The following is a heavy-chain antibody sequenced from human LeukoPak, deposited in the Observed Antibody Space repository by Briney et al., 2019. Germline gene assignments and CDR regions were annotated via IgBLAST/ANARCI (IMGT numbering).Heavy chain of an antibody. CDR3: ARVVEASDSYYFDY. D-gene: IGHD2-15*01. J-gene: IGHJ4*02. V-gene: IGHV4-30-4*01. CDR1: GGSISSGDYY. CDR2: IYYSGST. Sequence: SETLSLTCTVSGGSISSGDYYWSWIRQPPGKGLEWIGYIYYSGSTYYNPSLKSRVTISVDTSKNQFSLKLSSVTAADTAVYYCARVVEASDSYYFDYWGQGTPVTVSS.